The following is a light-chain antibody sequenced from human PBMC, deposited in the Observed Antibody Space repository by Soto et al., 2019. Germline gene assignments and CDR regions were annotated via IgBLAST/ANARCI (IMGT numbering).Light chain of an antibody. J-gene: IGKJ1*01. CDR1: QSVSSSY. CDR3: QQYGSSPWT. V-gene: IGKV3-20*01. CDR2: GAS. Sequence: XSQSVSSSYLAWYQQKPGQAPRLLIYGASSRATGIPDRFSGSGSGTDFTLTISRLEPEDFAVYYCQQYGSSPWTFGQGTKVDIK.